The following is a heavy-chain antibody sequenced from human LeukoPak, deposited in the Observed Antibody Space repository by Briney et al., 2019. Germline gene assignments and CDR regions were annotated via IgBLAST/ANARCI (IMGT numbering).Heavy chain of an antibody. J-gene: IGHJ4*02. V-gene: IGHV3-48*02. CDR3: ARDGEYGTGSYYRGCFDY. D-gene: IGHD3-10*01. CDR1: GFTFGSYS. Sequence: PGGSLRLSCVASGFTFGSYSMNWVRQAPGKGLEWVSYISSGSSIMYYADSVKGRFSISRDNAKNSLFLRMDSLRDDDTAVYYCARDGEYGTGSYYRGCFDYWGQGTLVTVSS. CDR2: ISSGSSIM.